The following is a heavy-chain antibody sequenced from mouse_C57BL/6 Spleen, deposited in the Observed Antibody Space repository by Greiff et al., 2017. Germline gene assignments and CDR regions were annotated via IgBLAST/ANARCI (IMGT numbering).Heavy chain of an antibody. D-gene: IGHD1-1*01. CDR3: ARGDLIRGYFDV. Sequence: QVQLQQPGAELVMPGASVKLSCKASGYTFTSYWMHWVKQRPGQGLEWIGEIDPSDSYTNYNQKFKGKSTLTVDKSSSTAYMQLSSLTSEDSAVYYCARGDLIRGYFDVWGTGTPVTVSS. CDR2: IDPSDSYT. CDR1: GYTFTSYW. V-gene: IGHV1-69*01. J-gene: IGHJ1*03.